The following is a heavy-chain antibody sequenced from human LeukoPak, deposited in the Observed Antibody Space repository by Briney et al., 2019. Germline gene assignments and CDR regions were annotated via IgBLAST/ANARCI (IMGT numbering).Heavy chain of an antibody. CDR2: MYYSGST. V-gene: IGHV4-59*01. D-gene: IGHD6-13*01. J-gene: IGHJ6*03. CDR1: GGSISSYC. Sequence: SETLSLTCTVSGGSISSYCWSWIRQPPGKGLESIGYMYYSGSTNYNPSLKSRVTISVDTSKNQFSLKLSSVTAADTAVYYCARVKESRQPTYYYYMDVWGKGTTVTISS. CDR3: ARVKESRQPTYYYYMDV.